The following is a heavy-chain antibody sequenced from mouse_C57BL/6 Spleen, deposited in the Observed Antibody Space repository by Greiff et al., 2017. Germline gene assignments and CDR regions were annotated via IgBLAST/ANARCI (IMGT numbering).Heavy chain of an antibody. D-gene: IGHD1-1*01. CDR3: ARRDLYYGSSYWYFDV. Sequence: VQLVESGAELMKPGASVQLSCKATGYTFTGYWIEWVKQRPGHGLEWIGEILPGSGSTNYNEKFKGKATFTADTSSNTAYMQLSSLTTEDSAIYYCARRDLYYGSSYWYFDVWGTGTTVTVSS. J-gene: IGHJ1*03. CDR2: ILPGSGST. CDR1: GYTFTGYW. V-gene: IGHV1-9*01.